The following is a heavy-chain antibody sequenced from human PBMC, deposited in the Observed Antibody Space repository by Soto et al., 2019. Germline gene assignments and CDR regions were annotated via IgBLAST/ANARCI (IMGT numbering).Heavy chain of an antibody. J-gene: IGHJ6*02. CDR2: IYSGGGI. CDR3: ARDSSGWSNYYYYAMDV. Sequence: EVQLVETGGGLTPPGGSMRLSCAASGFMISRYYMTWVRQAPGKGLEWVSVIYSGGGIHYADSVKGRFTISRDNSKNTLYLQMNSLRVDDTAVYYCARDSSGWSNYYYYAMDVWGQGTTVTVSS. D-gene: IGHD3-10*01. V-gene: IGHV3-53*02. CDR1: GFMISRYY.